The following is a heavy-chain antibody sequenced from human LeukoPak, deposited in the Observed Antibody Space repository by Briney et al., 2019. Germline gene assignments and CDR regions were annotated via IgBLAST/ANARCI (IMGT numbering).Heavy chain of an antibody. J-gene: IGHJ4*02. D-gene: IGHD3-22*01. Sequence: GGSLRLSCAASGFTFSDYYMSWIRQAPGKGLEWVAYISSDTDTMYYADSVKGRFTISRENTKNSLYVQKKRQRDEDTAVYYCARVQYYYDSSGYAPFDYWGQGTLVTVSS. V-gene: IGHV3-11*01. CDR1: GFTFSDYY. CDR3: ARVQYYYDSSGYAPFDY. CDR2: ISSDTDTM.